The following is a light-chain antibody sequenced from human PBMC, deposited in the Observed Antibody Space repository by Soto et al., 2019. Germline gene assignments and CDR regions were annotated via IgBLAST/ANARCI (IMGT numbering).Light chain of an antibody. CDR3: QQYGYSIT. CDR1: QSVTSNY. CDR2: GAS. V-gene: IGKV3-20*01. Sequence: EIGLTQSPGTLSLSPGERATLSCRASQSVTSNYLAWYQQKPGQAPRLLIYGASFRATGIPDRFSGSGSGTDFTLTISRLETEDLAVYYCQQYGYSITFGGGTKVEIK. J-gene: IGKJ4*01.